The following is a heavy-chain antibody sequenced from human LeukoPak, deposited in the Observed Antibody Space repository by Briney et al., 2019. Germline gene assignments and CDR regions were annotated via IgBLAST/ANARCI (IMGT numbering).Heavy chain of an antibody. CDR3: ARTPKGLVNWFDP. V-gene: IGHV4-34*01. D-gene: IGHD3/OR15-3a*01. Sequence: SETLSLTCAVYGGSFSGYYWSWIRQPPGKGLEWIGEINHSGSTNYNPSLKSRVTISVDTSKNQFSLKLSSVTAADTAVYYCARTPKGLVNWFDPWGQGTLVTVSS. CDR1: GGSFSGYY. J-gene: IGHJ5*02. CDR2: INHSGST.